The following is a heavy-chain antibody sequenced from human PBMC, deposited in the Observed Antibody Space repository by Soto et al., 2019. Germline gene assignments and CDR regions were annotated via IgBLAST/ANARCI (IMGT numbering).Heavy chain of an antibody. J-gene: IGHJ6*02. CDR3: ARAYYDILTDNNYYGMDV. CDR1: GYTFTSYA. V-gene: IGHV1-3*01. CDR2: INAGNGNT. Sequence: ASVKVSCKASGYTFTSYAMHWVRQAPGQRLEWMGWINAGNGNTKYSQKFQGRVSITRDTSASTAYMELSSLRSEDTAVYYCARAYYDILTDNNYYGMDVWGLGTTVTVSS. D-gene: IGHD3-9*01.